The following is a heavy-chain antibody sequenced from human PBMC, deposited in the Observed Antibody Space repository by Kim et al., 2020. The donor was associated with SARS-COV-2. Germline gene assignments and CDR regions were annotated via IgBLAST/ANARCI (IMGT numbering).Heavy chain of an antibody. D-gene: IGHD3-22*01. CDR2: IRSKRYGETT. CDR3: TSGLYYYDSAAYYHDY. J-gene: IGHJ4*02. Sequence: GGSLRLSCTASGLNFGDYAMSWFRQAPGKGLGWVAFIRSKRYGETTEYAASVKGRFTISRDDSTRVAYLQMNGLKTEDTAVYYCTSGLYYYDSAAYYHDYWGQGTLVSVSS. CDR1: GLNFGDYA. V-gene: IGHV3-49*03.